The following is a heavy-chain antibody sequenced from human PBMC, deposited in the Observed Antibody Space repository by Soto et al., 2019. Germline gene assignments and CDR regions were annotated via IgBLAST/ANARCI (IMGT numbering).Heavy chain of an antibody. CDR3: AKVSRKGSAIDFDY. CDR1: GYTFSNYD. CDR2: VNPNNGDT. V-gene: IGHV1-8*01. D-gene: IGHD3-10*01. Sequence: QVQLVQSGAELKKPGASVKVSCKASGYTFSNYDMNWVRQATGQGPEWIGWVNPNNGDTGYAQKVQGRVTLTTDISTTTAYMELTSLRSEDTVIYYCAKVSRKGSAIDFDYWGQGTLITVSS. J-gene: IGHJ4*02.